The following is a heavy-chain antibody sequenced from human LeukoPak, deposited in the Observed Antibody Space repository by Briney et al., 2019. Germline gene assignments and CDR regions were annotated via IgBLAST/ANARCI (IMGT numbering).Heavy chain of an antibody. Sequence: PSETLSLTCTVSGGSISSYYWSWIRQPPGKGLEWIGYIYYSGSTNYNPSLKSRVTISVDTSKNQFSLKLSSVTAADTAAYYCAREVYHYDSSGYYIDYWGQGTLVTVSS. V-gene: IGHV4-59*01. J-gene: IGHJ4*02. CDR2: IYYSGST. CDR3: AREVYHYDSSGYYIDY. CDR1: GGSISSYY. D-gene: IGHD3-22*01.